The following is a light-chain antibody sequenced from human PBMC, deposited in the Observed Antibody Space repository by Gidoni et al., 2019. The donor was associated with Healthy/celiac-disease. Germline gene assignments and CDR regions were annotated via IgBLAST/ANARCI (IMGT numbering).Light chain of an antibody. Sequence: EIVLTQSPATLSLSPVERATLSCRASQSVSSYLAWYQQKPGQAPRLLIYDASNRATGIPARFSGSGSGTDFTLTISSLEREDFAVYYCQQRSNWPLTFGGGTKVEIK. V-gene: IGKV3-11*01. CDR2: DAS. J-gene: IGKJ4*01. CDR1: QSVSSY. CDR3: QQRSNWPLT.